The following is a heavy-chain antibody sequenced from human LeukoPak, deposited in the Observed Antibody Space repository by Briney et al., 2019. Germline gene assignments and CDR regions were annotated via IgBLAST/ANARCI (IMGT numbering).Heavy chain of an antibody. CDR3: ARDATRGSYYFDY. Sequence: ASVKVSCKASGYTFTGYYMHWVRQAPGQGLEWMGWINPNSGGTNYAQKFQGRVTMTRDTSISTACMELSRLRSDDTAVYYCARDATRGSYYFDYWGQGTLVTVSS. CDR1: GYTFTGYY. CDR2: INPNSGGT. V-gene: IGHV1-2*02. J-gene: IGHJ4*02. D-gene: IGHD3-10*01.